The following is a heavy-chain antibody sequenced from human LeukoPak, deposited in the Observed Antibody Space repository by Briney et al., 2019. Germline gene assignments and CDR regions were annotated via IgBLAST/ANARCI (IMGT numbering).Heavy chain of an antibody. Sequence: GGSLRLSCAASGFTFSGYGMHWVRQAPGKGLEWVAFVRYDSSNKYYADSVKGRFTVSRDNSKNMLYLQMNSLRAEDTAVYYCARKGSYDSSGYIYYYYYYYMDVWGKGTTVTISS. CDR3: ARKGSYDSSGYIYYYYYYYMDV. CDR1: GFTFSGYG. V-gene: IGHV3-30*02. D-gene: IGHD3-22*01. J-gene: IGHJ6*03. CDR2: VRYDSSNK.